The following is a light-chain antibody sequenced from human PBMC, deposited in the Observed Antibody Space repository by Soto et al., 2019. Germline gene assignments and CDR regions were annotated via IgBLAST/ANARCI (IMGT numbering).Light chain of an antibody. CDR2: GAS. J-gene: IGKJ1*01. CDR3: QQTYNPPWT. Sequence: DIQMSQSPSSLSASVGDRVTITCRARQSITRYLNWYQQKPGKAPNLLIYGASNLQSGVPSRFSGSGSGTDFTLTISSLQPEDSATYYCQQTYNPPWTFGLGTTVEIK. CDR1: QSITRY. V-gene: IGKV1-39*01.